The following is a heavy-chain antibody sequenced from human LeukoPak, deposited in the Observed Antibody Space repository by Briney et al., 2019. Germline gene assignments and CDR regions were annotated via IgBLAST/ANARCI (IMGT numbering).Heavy chain of an antibody. CDR3: ARVIYRGDYYFDY. Sequence: PSETLSLTCTVSGGSISSSTYYWGWIRQPPGKGLEWIGYIYYSGSTNYNPSLKSRVTISVDTSKNQFSLKLSSVTAADTAVYYCARVIYRGDYYFDYWGQGTLVTVSS. J-gene: IGHJ4*02. CDR2: IYYSGST. V-gene: IGHV4-61*05. CDR1: GGSISSSTYY. D-gene: IGHD3-10*01.